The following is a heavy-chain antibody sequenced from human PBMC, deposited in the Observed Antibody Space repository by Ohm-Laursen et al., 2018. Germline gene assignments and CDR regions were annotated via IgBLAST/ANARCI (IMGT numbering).Heavy chain of an antibody. J-gene: IGHJ4*02. CDR2: IHYDGRT. Sequence: SDTLSLTCIVSDAAFRRDYWTWIRQFPGREMEWIGYIHYDGRTVYNPSLRSRLTMSIDTPKKQFSLRLTSATAADTAIYYCARLPDHSGWPFDYWGQGTLVTVSS. CDR1: DAAFRRDY. CDR3: ARLPDHSGWPFDY. V-gene: IGHV4-59*07. D-gene: IGHD6-19*01.